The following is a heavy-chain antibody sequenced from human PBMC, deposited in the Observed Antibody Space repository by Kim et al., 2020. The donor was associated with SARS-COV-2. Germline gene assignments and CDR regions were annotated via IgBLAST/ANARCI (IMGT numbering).Heavy chain of an antibody. CDR3: VRVWSNGWIYYYGMDV. Sequence: SQTLSLTCAISGDSVSSNSAIWNWIRQSPSRGLEWLGRTYYNSRWNNDYALSMKSRISINADTSKNQFSLQLNSVTPEDTAVYYCVRVWSNGWIYYYGMDVWGQGTTVTVSS. CDR2: TYYNSRWNN. D-gene: IGHD6-19*01. J-gene: IGHJ6*02. CDR1: GDSVSSNSAI. V-gene: IGHV6-1*01.